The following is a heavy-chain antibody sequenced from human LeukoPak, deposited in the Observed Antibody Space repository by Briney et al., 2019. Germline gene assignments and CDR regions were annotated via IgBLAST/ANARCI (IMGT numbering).Heavy chain of an antibody. CDR2: IYTSGST. CDR3: ARWIYSSSWSDYYYYMDV. D-gene: IGHD6-13*01. J-gene: IGHJ6*03. CDR1: GGSISSGSYY. Sequence: SETLSLTCTVSGGSISSGSYYWSWIRQPAGKGLEWIGRIYTSGSTNYNPSLKSRVTISVDTSKNQFSLKLSSVTAADTAVYYCARWIYSSSWSDYYYYMDVWGKGTTVTVSS. V-gene: IGHV4-61*02.